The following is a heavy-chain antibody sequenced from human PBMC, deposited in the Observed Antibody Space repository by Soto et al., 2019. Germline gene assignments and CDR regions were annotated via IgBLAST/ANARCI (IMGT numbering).Heavy chain of an antibody. J-gene: IGHJ4*01. D-gene: IGHD3-22*01. V-gene: IGHV3-15*07. CDR3: AADSYNSITIDRFDY. Sequence: EVQLVESGGGLVKPGGSLRLSCAASGFTFTNAWINWVRQAPGKGLEWVGRVKSKTHGGTTDYADTVKGRFAISRDDSNYMVYRQMTSFKIDDTAVYYCAADSYNSITIDRFDYWGHGTLVIVSS. CDR1: GFTFTNAW. CDR2: VKSKTHGGTT.